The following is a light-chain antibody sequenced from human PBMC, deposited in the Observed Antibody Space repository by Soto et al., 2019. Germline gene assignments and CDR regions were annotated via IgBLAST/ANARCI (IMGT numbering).Light chain of an antibody. CDR3: QQYDRSPQT. V-gene: IGKV3-20*01. J-gene: IGKJ1*01. CDR2: GAS. CDR1: QSVSSSY. Sequence: EIVLTQSPGTLSLSPGERATLSCRASQSVSSSYLAWYQQKPGQAPRLLIYGASSRATGIPDRFSGSGSGTDFTLTISRLEPEDFAVYYCQQYDRSPQTFGQGTTVEIK.